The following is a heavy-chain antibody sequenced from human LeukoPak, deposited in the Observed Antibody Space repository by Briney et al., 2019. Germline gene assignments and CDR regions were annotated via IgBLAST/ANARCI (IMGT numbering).Heavy chain of an antibody. CDR1: EYSFATYW. V-gene: IGHV5-10-1*01. J-gene: IGHJ4*02. CDR2: IDPRDSYT. D-gene: IGHD4-17*01. CDR3: ATGASKVTTDFANY. Sequence: GESLKISCKGSEYSFATYWIGWVRQMPGKGLEWMGRIDPRDSYTKYSPSFEGHVTISVDKSISTAFLQWNSLKASDSAMYYCATGASKVTTDFANYWGQGTQVAVSS.